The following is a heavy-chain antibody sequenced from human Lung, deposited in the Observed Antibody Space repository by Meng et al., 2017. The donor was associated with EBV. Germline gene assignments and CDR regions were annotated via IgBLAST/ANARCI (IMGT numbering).Heavy chain of an antibody. V-gene: IGHV4-34*01. CDR3: ARGGTSSAPFDY. CDR1: GRSFRSSY. D-gene: IGHD2-2*01. CDR2: INYSGIT. J-gene: IGHJ4*02. Sequence: QVQLQPWSAGLLKPSVTPPLTFGVSGRSFRSSYWSWIRQPPGKGLEWIGQINYSGITNYNPSLKSRVTISVDTSKNQFSLSLNSVTAADTTVYYCARGGTSSAPFDYWGQETLVTVSS.